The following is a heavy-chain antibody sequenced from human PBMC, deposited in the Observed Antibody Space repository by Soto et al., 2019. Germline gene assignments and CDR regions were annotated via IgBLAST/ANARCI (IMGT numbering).Heavy chain of an antibody. J-gene: IGHJ4*02. V-gene: IGHV4-34*01. D-gene: IGHD2-8*02. CDR2: INHSGST. CDR3: ARDKYWQYYPSYVDY. Sequence: SETLSLTCAVYGGSFSGYYWSWIRQPPGKGLEWIGEINHSGSTNYNPSLKSRVTISVDTSKNQFSLKLSSVTAADTAVYYCARDKYWQYYPSYVDYWGQGTLVTVSS. CDR1: GGSFSGYY.